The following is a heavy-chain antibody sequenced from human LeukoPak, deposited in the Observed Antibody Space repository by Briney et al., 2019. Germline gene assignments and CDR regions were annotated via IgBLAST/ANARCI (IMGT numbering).Heavy chain of an antibody. V-gene: IGHV1-69*13. J-gene: IGHJ6*02. CDR1: GGTFSSYA. D-gene: IGHD1-26*01. Sequence: ASVKVSCKASGGTFSSYAISWVRQAPGQGLEWMGGIIPIFGTANYAQKFQGRVTTTADESTSTAYMELSSLRSEDTAVYYCARFGYGGYNYYYGMDVWGQGTTVTVSS. CDR2: IIPIFGTA. CDR3: ARFGYGGYNYYYGMDV.